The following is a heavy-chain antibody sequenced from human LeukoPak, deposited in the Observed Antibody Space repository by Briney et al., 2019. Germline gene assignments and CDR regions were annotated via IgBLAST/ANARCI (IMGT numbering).Heavy chain of an antibody. D-gene: IGHD2-21*02. CDR2: IYYSGST. CDR1: GGSISSYY. Sequence: PSETLSLTCTVSGGSISSYYWSWIRQPPGKGLEWIGYIYYSGSTNYNPSLKSRVTISVDTSKNQFSLKLSSVTAADTAVYYCARQRLAYCGGDCYRLEYFQHWGQGTLVTVSS. V-gene: IGHV4-59*01. J-gene: IGHJ1*01. CDR3: ARQRLAYCGGDCYRLEYFQH.